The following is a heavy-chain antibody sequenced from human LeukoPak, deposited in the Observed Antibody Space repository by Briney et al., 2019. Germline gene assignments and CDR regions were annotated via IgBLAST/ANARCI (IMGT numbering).Heavy chain of an antibody. CDR1: GFSLSTYA. Sequence: GGSLRLSCATSGFSLSTYALSWVRQAPGGGLEWVAAISGSGDKTYHADSVKGRFTISKDNSENRLSLQMDSLRAEDTAVYFCAKDTTAWWYHRAYMNVWGKGTTVTVSS. CDR3: AKDTTAWWYHRAYMNV. D-gene: IGHD2-15*01. V-gene: IGHV3-23*01. CDR2: ISGSGDKT. J-gene: IGHJ6*03.